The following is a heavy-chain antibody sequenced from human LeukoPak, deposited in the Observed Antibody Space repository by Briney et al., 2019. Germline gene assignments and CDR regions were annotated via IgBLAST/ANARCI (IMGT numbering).Heavy chain of an antibody. Sequence: GGSLRLSCAASGFTFSNAWMSWVRQAPGKGLEWVGRIKSKTDGGTTDYAAPVKGRFTISRDDSKNTQYLQMNSLKTEDTAVYYCAKSEGYGGLDYWGQGTLVTVSS. CDR3: AKSEGYGGLDY. D-gene: IGHD5-12*01. CDR2: IKSKTDGGTT. V-gene: IGHV3-15*01. CDR1: GFTFSNAW. J-gene: IGHJ4*02.